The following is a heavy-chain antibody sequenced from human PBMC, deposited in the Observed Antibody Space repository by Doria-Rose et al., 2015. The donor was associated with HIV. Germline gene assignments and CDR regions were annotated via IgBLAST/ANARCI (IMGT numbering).Heavy chain of an antibody. Sequence: HWVRQAPGQGLEWMGIIDSSGGTTNYAQKFQGRVTMTSDTSTSTVYMDLSSLGSEDTAVYYCARALMFSSSWYIDYWGQGTLVTVSS. J-gene: IGHJ4*02. V-gene: IGHV1-46*01. CDR2: IDSSGGTT. D-gene: IGHD6-13*01. CDR3: ARALMFSSSWYIDY.